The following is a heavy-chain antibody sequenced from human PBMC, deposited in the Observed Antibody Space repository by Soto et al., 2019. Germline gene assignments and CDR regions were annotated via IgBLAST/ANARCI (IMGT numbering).Heavy chain of an antibody. V-gene: IGHV4-59*01. J-gene: IGHJ4*02. D-gene: IGHD3-16*01. CDR3: ARAWGFYCDY. Sequence: QVQLQESGPGLVKPSETLSLTCTVSGGSLSSYYWSWIRQPPGKGLEWIGYIYYSGSTNYNPSLKSRGTISVDTSKNQFSLKLSSVTAADTAVYYCARAWGFYCDYWGQGTRVTVSS. CDR1: GGSLSSYY. CDR2: IYYSGST.